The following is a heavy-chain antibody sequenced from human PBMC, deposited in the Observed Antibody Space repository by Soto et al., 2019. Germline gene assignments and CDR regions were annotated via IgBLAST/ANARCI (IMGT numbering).Heavy chain of an antibody. Sequence: VQLLESGGGLAQPGGSLSLSCAASGFTFSTYTIAWVRQAPGTGPEWVAGVSQDGTAHYADSVKGRFTISRDNSRDTVYLQMITLRGEDTAVYYCAKDMRPDGVWDFDYWGQGTLVTVSS. CDR1: GFTFSTYT. J-gene: IGHJ4*02. V-gene: IGHV3-23*01. CDR2: VSQDGTA. D-gene: IGHD4-17*01. CDR3: AKDMRPDGVWDFDY.